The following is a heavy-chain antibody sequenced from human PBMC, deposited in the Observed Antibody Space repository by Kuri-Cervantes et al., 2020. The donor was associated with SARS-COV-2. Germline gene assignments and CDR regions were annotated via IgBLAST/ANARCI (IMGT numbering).Heavy chain of an antibody. CDR1: GFSLSRYT. V-gene: IGHV3-30-3*01. Sequence: GGSLRLSCAASGFSLSRYTMNWVRQAPGKGLEWVAVISYDGSNKYYADSVKGRFTISRDNSKNTLYLQMNSLRAEDTAVYYCARDSDDSSGNAFDIWGQGTMVTVSS. CDR3: ARDSDDSSGNAFDI. CDR2: ISYDGSNK. D-gene: IGHD3-22*01. J-gene: IGHJ3*02.